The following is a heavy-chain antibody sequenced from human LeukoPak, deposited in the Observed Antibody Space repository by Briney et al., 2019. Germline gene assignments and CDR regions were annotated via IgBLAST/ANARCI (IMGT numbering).Heavy chain of an antibody. Sequence: ASVTVSCKASGYTFTVYYMHWVRQAPGQGVAWMGWVNPNSGGTNYAQKFQGRVTMTRDTSISTAYMELSRLRSDDTAVYYCASSLLTRNWFDPWGQGTLVTVSS. V-gene: IGHV1-2*02. CDR3: ASSLLTRNWFDP. J-gene: IGHJ5*02. CDR1: GYTFTVYY. CDR2: VNPNSGGT. D-gene: IGHD1-26*01.